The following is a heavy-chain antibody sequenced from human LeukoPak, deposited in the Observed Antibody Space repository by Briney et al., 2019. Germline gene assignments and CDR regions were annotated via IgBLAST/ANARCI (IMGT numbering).Heavy chain of an antibody. CDR2: ISGSGGST. D-gene: IGHD3-10*01. CDR1: GFTFSNYA. Sequence: GGSLRLSCAASGFTFSNYAMSWVRQAPGKGLEWVSVISGSGGSTYYVDSVKGRFTISRDNSKNTLYLQMDSLRAEDTAVYYCAKGGFGRHFDYWGQGTLVTVSS. J-gene: IGHJ4*02. V-gene: IGHV3-23*01. CDR3: AKGGFGRHFDY.